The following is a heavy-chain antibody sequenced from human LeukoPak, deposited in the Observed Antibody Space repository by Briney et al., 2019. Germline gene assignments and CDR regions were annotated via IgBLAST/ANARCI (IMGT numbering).Heavy chain of an antibody. CDR3: AREGDSPFDY. Sequence: PGGSLRLSCAASGFTFSSYAMHWVRQAPGKGLEWGAVISYDGSNKYYADSVKGRFTISRDNSKNTLYLQMNSLRAEDTAVYYCAREGDSPFDYWGQGTLVTVSS. V-gene: IGHV3-30*01. CDR1: GFTFSSYA. J-gene: IGHJ4*02. CDR2: ISYDGSNK. D-gene: IGHD5-18*01.